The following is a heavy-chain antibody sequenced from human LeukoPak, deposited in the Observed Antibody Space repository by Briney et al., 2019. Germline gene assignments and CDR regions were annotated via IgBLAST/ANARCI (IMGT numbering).Heavy chain of an antibody. D-gene: IGHD3-10*01. CDR2: IKQDGREK. J-gene: IGHJ6*02. CDR1: GFTFSYYW. Sequence: GGSLRLSCVASGFTFSYYWMSWVRQAPGKGLEWVANIKQDGREKYYVDSVKGRFTISRDNAKNSLYLQMNSLRAEDTAVYYCAREGYGLGSYLPYGMDDWGQGTTVTVSS. V-gene: IGHV3-7*01. CDR3: AREGYGLGSYLPYGMDD.